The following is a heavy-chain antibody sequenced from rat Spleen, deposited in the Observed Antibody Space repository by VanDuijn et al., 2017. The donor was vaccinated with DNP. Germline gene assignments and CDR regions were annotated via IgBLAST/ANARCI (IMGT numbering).Heavy chain of an antibody. J-gene: IGHJ2*01. CDR3: TSLTTGITRDY. CDR2: IRSGGST. V-gene: IGHV2-19*01. D-gene: IGHD1-9*01. Sequence: QVQLKESGPGLVQPSQTLSLTCTVSGFSLTDYSVHWVRQPPGKGLEWMGRIRSGGSTDYNSALKSRLSISRDTSKSQVFLKMNSLQTEDTAIYFCTSLTTGITRDYWGQGVMVTVSS. CDR1: GFSLTDYS.